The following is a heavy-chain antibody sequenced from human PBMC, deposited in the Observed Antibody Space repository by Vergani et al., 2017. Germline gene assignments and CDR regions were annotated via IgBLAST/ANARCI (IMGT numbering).Heavy chain of an antibody. Sequence: QVQLQESGPGLVKPSETLSLTCTVSGGSISSYYWSWIRQPPGKGLEWIGYISYSGSTNSNPSLKSRVTISVDTSKNQFSLKLSSVTAADPAVYYCARFYGDYDYYYYYGMDVWGQGTTVTVSS. CDR1: GGSISSYY. CDR2: ISYSGST. D-gene: IGHD4-17*01. J-gene: IGHJ6*02. CDR3: ARFYGDYDYYYYYGMDV. V-gene: IGHV4-59*01.